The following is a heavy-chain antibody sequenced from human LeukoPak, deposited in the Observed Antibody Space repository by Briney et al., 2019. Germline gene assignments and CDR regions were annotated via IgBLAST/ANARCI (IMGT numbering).Heavy chain of an antibody. D-gene: IGHD3-3*02. CDR3: AALARDY. J-gene: IGHJ4*02. CDR2: IHNDGST. Sequence: HPGGSLRLSCAASGFIVSSNYMTWVRQAPGKGLEWVSVIHNDGSTYYADSVKGRSTISRDNSKNTLYLQMNSLRVEDTAVYYCAALARDYWGQGTLVTVSS. V-gene: IGHV3-53*01. CDR1: GFIVSSNY.